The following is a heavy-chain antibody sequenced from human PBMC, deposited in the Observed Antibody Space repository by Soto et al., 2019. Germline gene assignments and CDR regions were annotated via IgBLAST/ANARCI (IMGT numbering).Heavy chain of an antibody. Sequence: LSLTCAVSGGSISSGGYSWSWIRQPPGKGLEWIGYIYQSGSTYYNPSLKSRVTISVDRSRNQFSLKLSSVTAADTAVYFCATQSYSNSGAYYYYAMDVWGQGTTVTVSS. CDR3: ATQSYSNSGAYYYYAMDV. D-gene: IGHD4-4*01. CDR1: GGSISSGGYS. V-gene: IGHV4-30-2*01. CDR2: IYQSGST. J-gene: IGHJ6*02.